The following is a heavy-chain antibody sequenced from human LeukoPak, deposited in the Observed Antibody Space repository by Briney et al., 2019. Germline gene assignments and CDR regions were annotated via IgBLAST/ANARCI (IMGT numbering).Heavy chain of an antibody. CDR3: AKGGSSGWNFFDY. Sequence: SGGSLRLSCVASGFILDDYAMHWVRQAPGKALEWVSGITWNSGYIGYADSVKGRFTISRDNSKNTLYLHMNSLRPEDTAIYYCAKGGSSGWNFFDYWGQGTLVTVSS. CDR1: GFILDDYA. D-gene: IGHD6-19*01. V-gene: IGHV3-9*01. CDR2: ITWNSGYI. J-gene: IGHJ4*02.